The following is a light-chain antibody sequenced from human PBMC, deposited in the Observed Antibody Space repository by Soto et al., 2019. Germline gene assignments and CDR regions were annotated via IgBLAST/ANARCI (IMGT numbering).Light chain of an antibody. V-gene: IGLV2-23*01. CDR2: EDS. Sequence: QLVLTQPASVSGSPGQSITISCTGTSSDVGGYNLVSWYQQHPGKAPKLMLYEDSKRPSGVSNRFSGSKSGNTASLTISGLQAEDEADYYCCSYAGSSYVFGNGTKLTVL. CDR1: SSDVGGYNL. J-gene: IGLJ1*01. CDR3: CSYAGSSYV.